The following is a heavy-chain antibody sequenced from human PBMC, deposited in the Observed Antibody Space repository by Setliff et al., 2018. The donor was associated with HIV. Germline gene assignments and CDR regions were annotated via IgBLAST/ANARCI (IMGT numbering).Heavy chain of an antibody. CDR2: IYPNGSP. CDR3: TGDYNSGSYRFDY. Sequence: SETLSLTCTVSGGSINNYDWSWIRQPPGKGLEWIGYIYPNGSPDYPSGNIVYNPSFRSRVNLSLDTSKNQFSLKLTSVTAADAAVYYCTGDYNSGSYRFDYWGQGTPVTVSS. J-gene: IGHJ4*02. D-gene: IGHD3-10*01. V-gene: IGHV4-4*08. CDR1: GGSINNYD.